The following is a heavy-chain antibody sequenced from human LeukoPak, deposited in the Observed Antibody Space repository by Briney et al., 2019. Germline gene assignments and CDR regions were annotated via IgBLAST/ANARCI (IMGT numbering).Heavy chain of an antibody. D-gene: IGHD2-15*01. CDR1: GGSIRTDY. Sequence: SETLSLTCTVSGGSIRTDYRNWIRYSPGKGLEWLGYIYNSGTTNYNPSLKGRVTISVDTSKNQFSLKLSSVTAADTAVYYCARDNIVVVAATKAYYFDYWGQGTLVTVSS. J-gene: IGHJ4*02. V-gene: IGHV4-4*09. CDR3: ARDNIVVVAATKAYYFDY. CDR2: IYNSGTT.